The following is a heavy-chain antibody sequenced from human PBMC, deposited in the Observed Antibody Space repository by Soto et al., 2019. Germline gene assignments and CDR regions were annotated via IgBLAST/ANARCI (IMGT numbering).Heavy chain of an antibody. CDR1: GGSFSGYY. CDR2: INHSGST. Sequence: QVQLHQWGAGLLKPSETLSLTCAVYGGSFSGYYWSWIRQPPGKGLEWIGEINHSGSTNYNPSLKSRVTISVDTSKNQFSLKLSSVTAADTAVYYCARGRWLRSAFDYWGPGTLVTVSS. CDR3: ARGRWLRSAFDY. D-gene: IGHD5-12*01. V-gene: IGHV4-34*01. J-gene: IGHJ4*02.